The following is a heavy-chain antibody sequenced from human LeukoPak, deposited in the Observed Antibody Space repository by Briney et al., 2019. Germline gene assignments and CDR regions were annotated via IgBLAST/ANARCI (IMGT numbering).Heavy chain of an antibody. J-gene: IGHJ4*02. V-gene: IGHV3-48*01. CDR1: GFTFSSYS. CDR2: ISSGSSTI. CDR3: ARDCTDSSTRAVDY. Sequence: HSGGSLRLSCAASGFTFSSYSMNWVRQAPGKGLEWISYISSGSSTIYYADSVKGRFTISRDNAKNSLYLQMNSLRAEDTAVYYGARDCTDSSTRAVDYWGQGTLVTVSS. D-gene: IGHD6-13*01.